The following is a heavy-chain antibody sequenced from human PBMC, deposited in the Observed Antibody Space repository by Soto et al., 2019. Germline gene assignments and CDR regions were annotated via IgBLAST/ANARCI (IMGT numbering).Heavy chain of an antibody. CDR3: ARGRLRIVVVPAARDAFDI. J-gene: IGHJ3*02. D-gene: IGHD2-2*01. Sequence: GASVKVSCKASGYTFTGYHMHWVRQAPGQGLEWMGWINPNSGGTNYAQKFQGWVTMTRDTSISTAYMELSRLRSDDTAVYYCARGRLRIVVVPAARDAFDIWGQGTMVTVSS. CDR1: GYTFTGYH. V-gene: IGHV1-2*04. CDR2: INPNSGGT.